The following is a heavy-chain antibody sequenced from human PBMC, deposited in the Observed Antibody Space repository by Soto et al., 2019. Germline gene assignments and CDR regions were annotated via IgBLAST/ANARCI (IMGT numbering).Heavy chain of an antibody. CDR2: IKPNVAST. Sequence: QVQLVQSGAEVKKTGAAVKASFKASGYTVTSFYMHWVRQAPGQALEWMRIIKPNVASTNYAQKFQGRVTMTMDTSTSTVYMEQSSLRSEDTAVYYCARGGLLYCSGGSCSSLFDYWGQGTLVTVSS. CDR3: ARGGLLYCSGGSCSSLFDY. J-gene: IGHJ4*02. V-gene: IGHV1-46*03. CDR1: GYTVTSFY. D-gene: IGHD2-15*01.